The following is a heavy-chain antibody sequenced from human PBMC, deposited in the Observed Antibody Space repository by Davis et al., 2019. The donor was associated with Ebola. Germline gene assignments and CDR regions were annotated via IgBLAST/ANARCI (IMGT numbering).Heavy chain of an antibody. CDR2: ISYDGSNK. V-gene: IGHV3-30*04. CDR3: AKDKQQLVLGPGFDP. CDR1: EFTSSSYA. Sequence: GESLNSSCAASEFTSSSYAMHWVRQPPGKGLEWVAVISYDGSNKYYADSVKGRFTISRDNSKNTLYLQMNSLRAEDTAVYYCAKDKQQLVLGPGFDPWGQGTLVTVSS. J-gene: IGHJ5*02. D-gene: IGHD6-13*01.